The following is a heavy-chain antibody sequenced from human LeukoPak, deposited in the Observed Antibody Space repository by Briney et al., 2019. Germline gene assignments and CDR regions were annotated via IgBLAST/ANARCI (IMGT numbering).Heavy chain of an antibody. CDR1: GFTFSDYY. V-gene: IGHV3-11*01. CDR3: ARDRAAMVSGSGY. CDR2: ISSSGSTI. J-gene: IGHJ4*02. Sequence: KTGGSLRLSCAASGFTFSDYYMSWIRQAPGKGLEWVSYISSSGSTIYYADSVKGRFTISRDNAKNSLYLQMNSLRAEDTAVYHCARDRAAMVSGSGYWGQGTLVTVSS. D-gene: IGHD5-18*01.